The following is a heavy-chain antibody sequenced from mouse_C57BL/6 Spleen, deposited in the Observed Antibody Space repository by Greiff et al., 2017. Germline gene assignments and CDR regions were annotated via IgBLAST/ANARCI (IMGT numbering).Heavy chain of an antibody. CDR1: GFSLTSYA. D-gene: IGHD2-5*01. J-gene: IGHJ4*01. CDR2: IWTGGGT. CDR3: ARAYSNYNAMDY. V-gene: IGHV2-9-1*01. Sequence: VKLVESGPGLVAPSQSLSITCTVSGFSLTSYAISWVRQPPGKGLEWLGVIWTGGGTSYNSALKSRLSISKDNSKSQVVLKMNSLQTDDTARYYCARAYSNYNAMDYWGQGTSVTVSS.